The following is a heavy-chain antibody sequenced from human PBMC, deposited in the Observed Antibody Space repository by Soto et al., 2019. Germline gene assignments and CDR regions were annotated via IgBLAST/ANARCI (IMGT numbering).Heavy chain of an antibody. CDR1: GGTFHTSA. CDR3: AREVQVHTPAFVY. Sequence: QVQLVQSGAEMKKPGSSVKVSCQSSGGTFHTSAMNWVRQAPGQGPEWMGDISPMFGAANYAPKFQGRVTITADESTGTSYMQLSSLTSEDTALYFCAREVQVHTPAFVYWGQGTLVTVSS. D-gene: IGHD3-10*01. J-gene: IGHJ4*02. CDR2: ISPMFGAA. V-gene: IGHV1-69*19.